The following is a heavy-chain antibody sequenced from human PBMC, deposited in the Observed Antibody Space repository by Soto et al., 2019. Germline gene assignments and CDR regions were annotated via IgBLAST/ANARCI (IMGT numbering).Heavy chain of an antibody. CDR3: AKNMLAYCGGDCTYDAFDI. CDR1: GFTFSSYA. J-gene: IGHJ3*02. D-gene: IGHD2-21*01. CDR2: ISGSGGST. V-gene: IGHV3-23*01. Sequence: GGFLRLSCAASGFTFSSYAMSWVRQAPGKGLEWVSAISGSGGSTYYADSVKGRFTISRDNSKNTLYLQMNSLRAEDTAVYYCAKNMLAYCGGDCTYDAFDIWGQGTMVTVSS.